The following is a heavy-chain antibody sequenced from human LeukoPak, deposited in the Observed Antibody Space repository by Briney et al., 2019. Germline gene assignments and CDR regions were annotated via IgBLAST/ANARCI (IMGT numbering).Heavy chain of an antibody. CDR2: IYPGDSDT. D-gene: IGHD3-10*01. Sequence: GGSLKISCQGSGYNFPNYWIGWVRQMPGRGLECMGVIYPGDSDTRYSPSFQGQVTISADKSISTAYLQWSSLKASDSAMYYCARRGITDYYFDYWGQGTLVTVSS. J-gene: IGHJ4*02. V-gene: IGHV5-51*01. CDR1: GYNFPNYW. CDR3: ARRGITDYYFDY.